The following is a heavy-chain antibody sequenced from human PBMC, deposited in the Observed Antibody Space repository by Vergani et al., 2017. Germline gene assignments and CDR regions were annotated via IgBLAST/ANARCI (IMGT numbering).Heavy chain of an antibody. CDR2: IYYSGST. CDR3: ARGLDFWSGLHFDY. Sequence: QVQLQQWGAGLLKPSETLSLTCAVYGGSFSGYYWSWIRQPPGKGLEWIGSIYYSGSTYYNPSLKSRVTISVDTSKNQFSLKLSSVTAADTAMYYCARGLDFWSGLHFDYWGQGTLVTVSS. V-gene: IGHV4-34*01. J-gene: IGHJ4*02. D-gene: IGHD3-3*01. CDR1: GGSFSGYY.